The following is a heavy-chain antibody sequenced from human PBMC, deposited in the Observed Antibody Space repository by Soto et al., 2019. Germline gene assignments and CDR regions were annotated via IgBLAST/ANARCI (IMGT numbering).Heavy chain of an antibody. CDR2: ISGSGGST. CDR3: AKERDSYDSPPSFDF. Sequence: PRGSPRLSCAASGFTLSRYAISWVCQAPGTGLEWVSGISGSGGSTYYADSVQGRFTISRDSSKNTLFLQMNSLRAEDTAIHYPAKERDSYDSPPSFDFWAQGILATDPS. J-gene: IGHJ4*01. V-gene: IGHV3-23*01. CDR1: GFTLSRYA. D-gene: IGHD5-12*01.